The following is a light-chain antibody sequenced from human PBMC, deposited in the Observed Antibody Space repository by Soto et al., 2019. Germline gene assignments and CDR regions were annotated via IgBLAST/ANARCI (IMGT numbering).Light chain of an antibody. V-gene: IGKV1-5*03. J-gene: IGKJ1*01. CDR2: EAS. CDR3: QQYNSYPWP. Sequence: IHLTHSPATLSVSLWYSSTLTSRASQSVSTWLAWYQQKPGKAPKLLIYEASSLESGVPSRFSGSGSGTEFTLTISSLQPDDFATYYCQQYNSYPWPFGQGTRWIT. CDR1: QSVSTW.